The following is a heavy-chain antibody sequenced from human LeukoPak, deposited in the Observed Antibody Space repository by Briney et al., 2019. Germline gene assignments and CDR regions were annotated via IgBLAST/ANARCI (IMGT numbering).Heavy chain of an antibody. CDR1: GGSISSYY. CDR2: IYYSGST. Sequence: SETLSLTCTVSGGSISSYYWSWIRQPPGKGLEWIGYIYYSGSTNYNPSLKSRVTISVDTSKNQFSLKLSFVTAADTAVYYCASYSYYYDSSGYFDYWGQGTLVTVSS. D-gene: IGHD3-22*01. J-gene: IGHJ4*02. CDR3: ASYSYYYDSSGYFDY. V-gene: IGHV4-59*01.